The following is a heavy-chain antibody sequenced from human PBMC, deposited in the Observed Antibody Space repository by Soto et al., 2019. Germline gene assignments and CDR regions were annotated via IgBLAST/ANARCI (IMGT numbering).Heavy chain of an antibody. CDR1: GFTFSSYW. V-gene: IGHV3-74*01. Sequence: GGSLRLSCAASGFTFSSYWMHWVRQAPGKGLVWVSRINSDGSSTSYADSVKGRFTTSRDNAKNTLYLQMNSLRAEDTAVYYCARVVVAANYYYYHGMDVWGQGTTVTVSS. CDR2: INSDGSST. D-gene: IGHD2-15*01. J-gene: IGHJ6*02. CDR3: ARVVVAANYYYYHGMDV.